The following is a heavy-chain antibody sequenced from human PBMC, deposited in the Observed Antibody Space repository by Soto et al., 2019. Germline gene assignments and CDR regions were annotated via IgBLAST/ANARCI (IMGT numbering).Heavy chain of an antibody. CDR1: GDSISNSNYY. V-gene: IGHV4-39*01. CDR3: VRVVVAVLGGFGP. Sequence: SETLSLTCSVSGDSISNSNYYWGWIRQPPGKGLEWIGSIYYSGNTYYNPSLKSRVAFSVDTSKNQFSLKLTSVTAADTAVYYCVRVVVAVLGGFGPWGQGALVTVSS. CDR2: IYYSGNT. J-gene: IGHJ5*02. D-gene: IGHD2-15*01.